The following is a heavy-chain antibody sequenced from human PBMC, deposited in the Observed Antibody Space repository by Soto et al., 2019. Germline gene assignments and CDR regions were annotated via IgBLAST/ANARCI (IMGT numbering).Heavy chain of an antibody. CDR1: GGPISSGGYS. D-gene: IGHD6-6*01. Sequence: SETLSLTCAVSGGPISSGGYSWSWIRQPLGKGLEWIGYIYHSGSTYYNPSLKSRVTISVDRSKNQFSLKLSSVTAAYTAVYYCAGGIAARPLGYWGQGTLLTVSS. V-gene: IGHV4-30-2*01. J-gene: IGHJ4*02. CDR3: AGGIAARPLGY. CDR2: IYHSGST.